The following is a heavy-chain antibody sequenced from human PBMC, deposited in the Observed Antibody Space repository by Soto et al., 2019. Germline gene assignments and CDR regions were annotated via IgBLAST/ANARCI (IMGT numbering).Heavy chain of an antibody. J-gene: IGHJ3*02. CDR1: GGTFSSYA. CDR2: IIPIFGTA. V-gene: IGHV1-69*13. CDR3: ARAEMTTVTTRAFDI. D-gene: IGHD4-17*01. Sequence: SVKVSCKASGGTFSSYAISWVRQAPGQGLEWMGGIIPIFGTANHAQKFQGRVTITADESTSTAYMELSSLRSEDTAVYYCARAEMTTVTTRAFDIWGQGTMVTVSS.